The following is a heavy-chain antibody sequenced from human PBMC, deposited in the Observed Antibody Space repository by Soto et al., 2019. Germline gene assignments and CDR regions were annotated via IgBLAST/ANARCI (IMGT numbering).Heavy chain of an antibody. D-gene: IGHD3-22*01. V-gene: IGHV3-23*01. J-gene: IGHJ4*02. Sequence: GGSLRLSCAASGFTFSSYVMSWARQAPGKGLEWVSGISGSGATTYYADSVKGRFTISRDNSTNTVYLHMKSLRAEDTGIYYCGNSASSGYYGGYWGQGTLVTVSS. CDR1: GFTFSSYV. CDR2: ISGSGATT. CDR3: GNSASSGYYGGY.